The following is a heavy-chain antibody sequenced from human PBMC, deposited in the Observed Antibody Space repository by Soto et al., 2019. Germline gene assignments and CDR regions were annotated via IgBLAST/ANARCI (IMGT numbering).Heavy chain of an antibody. CDR3: AIYTTPFSYFDY. J-gene: IGHJ4*02. CDR1: GYTFTNHD. CDR2: MNPDSGKT. V-gene: IGHV1-8*01. D-gene: IGHD4-4*01. Sequence: QVQLVQSGAEVRKPGASVKVSCKASGYTFTNHDINWVRQASGQGLKWMGWMNPDSGKTYYVEKFQGRVTMTWNTSTNTAYLELTSLTSVVTAVFYCAIYTTPFSYFDYWGQGSLVTVSS.